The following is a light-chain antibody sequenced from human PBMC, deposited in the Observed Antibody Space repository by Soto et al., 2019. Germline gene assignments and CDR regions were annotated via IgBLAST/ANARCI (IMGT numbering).Light chain of an antibody. CDR3: QQYYSYPPT. CDR2: AAS. Sequence: AIRMTQSPSSLSASTGDRVTITCRASQGISSYLAWYQQKPGKAPKLLIYAASTLQSGVPSRFSGSGSGTDFTLTLSCLQSEDFATYYCQQYYSYPPTFGQGPKLEIK. J-gene: IGKJ2*01. V-gene: IGKV1-8*01. CDR1: QGISSY.